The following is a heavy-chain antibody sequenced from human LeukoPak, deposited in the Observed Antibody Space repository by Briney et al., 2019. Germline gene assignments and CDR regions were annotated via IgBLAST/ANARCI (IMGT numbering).Heavy chain of an antibody. CDR3: ARYYYDSSGAWRYYDL. D-gene: IGHD3-22*01. CDR2: IYYTGST. V-gene: IGHV4-59*01. CDR1: GGSISTYY. J-gene: IGHJ2*01. Sequence: NSSETLSLTCTLSGGSISTYYWTWIRQPPGKGLEWIGYIYYTGSTNYNPSLKSRVTISVDTSKNQFPLKLSSVTAADTAVYYCARYYYDSSGAWRYYDLWGRGTLVTVSS.